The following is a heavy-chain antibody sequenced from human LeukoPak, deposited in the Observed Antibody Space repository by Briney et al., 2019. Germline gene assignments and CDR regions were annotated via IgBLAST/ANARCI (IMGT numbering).Heavy chain of an antibody. CDR2: IWNDGSKE. D-gene: IGHD4-23*01. V-gene: IGHV3-33*01. CDR1: GFTFSGNG. Sequence: GGSLRLSCVGSGFTFSGNGKHWVRQAPGKGLEWVAVIWNDGSKEYYADSVKGRFTISRENSKNTVYLQMNSLRAEDTAVYYCARFYGDDSSGYFDYWGQGTLVSVSS. J-gene: IGHJ4*02. CDR3: ARFYGDDSSGYFDY.